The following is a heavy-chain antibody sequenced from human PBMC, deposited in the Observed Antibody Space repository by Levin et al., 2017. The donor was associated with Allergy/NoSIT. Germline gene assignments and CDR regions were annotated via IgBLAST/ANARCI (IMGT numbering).Heavy chain of an antibody. V-gene: IGHV4-4*07. J-gene: IGHJ4*02. Sequence: SETLSLTCTVSGGSISSYYWSWIRQPAGKGLEWIGRIYTSGSTNYNPSLKSRVTMSVDTSKNQFSLKLSSVTAADTAVYYCARGGYYYDSSGYRALGLFDYWGQGTLVTVSS. CDR1: GGSISSYY. CDR2: IYTSGST. CDR3: ARGGYYYDSSGYRALGLFDY. D-gene: IGHD3-22*01.